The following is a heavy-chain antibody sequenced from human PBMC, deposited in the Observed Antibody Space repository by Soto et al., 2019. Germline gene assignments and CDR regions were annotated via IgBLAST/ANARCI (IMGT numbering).Heavy chain of an antibody. CDR2: ISMSGSYK. CDR3: ARGCGGTNGNSLLFDS. Sequence: GGSLRLSCVGSDFSLSGPYMSWVRQAPGKGLEWLSFISMSGSYKTYAASVEGRFTISRDNVKNILYLQTDNLRAEDTAVYYYARGCGGTNGNSLLFDSWG. J-gene: IGHJ4*01. V-gene: IGHV3-11*06. CDR1: DFSLSGPY. D-gene: IGHD1-7*01.